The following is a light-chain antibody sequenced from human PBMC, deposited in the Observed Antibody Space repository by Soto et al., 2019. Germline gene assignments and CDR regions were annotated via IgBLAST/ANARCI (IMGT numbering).Light chain of an antibody. CDR1: QSIGTW. J-gene: IGKJ5*01. CDR2: DAS. Sequence: DIQVTQSPATLSAFVRDRVTISCRARQSIGTWLAWYQQKPGKAPKLLIYDASTLESGVPSRFSGSGSGTEFTLTISSLQPEDVATYYCQEYNSYPVSFGQGTRLDI. V-gene: IGKV1-5*01. CDR3: QEYNSYPVS.